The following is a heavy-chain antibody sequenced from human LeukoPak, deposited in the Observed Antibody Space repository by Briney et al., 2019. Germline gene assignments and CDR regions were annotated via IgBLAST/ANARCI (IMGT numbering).Heavy chain of an antibody. CDR1: GFTISSYS. CDR2: ISSSSSYI. CDR3: ARDPYYYDSSGYQPYYYYYYMDV. D-gene: IGHD3-22*01. J-gene: IGHJ6*03. Sequence: GGSLRLSCAASGFTISSYSMNWVRQAPGKGVEWVSSISSSSSYIYYADSVKGRFTISRDNAKNSLYLQMNSLRAEDTAVYYCARDPYYYDSSGYQPYYYYYYMDVWGKGTTVTVSS. V-gene: IGHV3-21*01.